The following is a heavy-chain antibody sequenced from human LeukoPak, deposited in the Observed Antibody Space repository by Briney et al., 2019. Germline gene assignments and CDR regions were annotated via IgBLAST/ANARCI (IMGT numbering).Heavy chain of an antibody. Sequence: GGSLRLSCAASGLTFSGFSMSWVRQSPTKGLEWVANIKQDGSERYYVDSVKGRFTISRDNAKNSLSLQMNNLRVEDTAVYSCARAGCHWDLVYWGQGTAVTVSS. CDR3: ARAGCHWDLVY. CDR1: GLTFSGFS. D-gene: IGHD3-10*01. V-gene: IGHV3-7*01. CDR2: IKQDGSER. J-gene: IGHJ4*02.